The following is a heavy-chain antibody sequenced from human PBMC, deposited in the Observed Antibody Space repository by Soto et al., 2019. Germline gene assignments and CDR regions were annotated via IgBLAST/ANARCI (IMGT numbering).Heavy chain of an antibody. V-gene: IGHV4-31*03. CDR1: GDSISSDGYY. D-gene: IGHD3-9*01. Sequence: QVQLQESGPGLVKASQTLSLTCTVSGDSISSDGYYLTWIRQHPGKGLEWIGDIYYSGSTSYNPSRECRVTMSVHTSDNQLSLKLLSVTAADSAVYYCARRHDALTGPDAFDVWGQGTKVTVSS. J-gene: IGHJ3*01. CDR3: ARRHDALTGPDAFDV. CDR2: IYYSGST.